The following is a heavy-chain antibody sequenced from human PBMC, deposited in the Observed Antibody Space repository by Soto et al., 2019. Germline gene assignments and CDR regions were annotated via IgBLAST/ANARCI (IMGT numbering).Heavy chain of an antibody. Sequence: QVRLVQSGAEVKKPGSSVKVSCEASGGTFSSYAVTWVRQAPGQGLEWMGGIIPIVTTPNYAQKFQGRLTISADKSTSTSYMELSSLRSEDTGVYYCARVGYNFWSHYHYYGMDVWGPGTTVIVSS. D-gene: IGHD3-3*01. CDR3: ARVGYNFWSHYHYYGMDV. V-gene: IGHV1-69*06. J-gene: IGHJ6*02. CDR1: GGTFSSYA. CDR2: IIPIVTTP.